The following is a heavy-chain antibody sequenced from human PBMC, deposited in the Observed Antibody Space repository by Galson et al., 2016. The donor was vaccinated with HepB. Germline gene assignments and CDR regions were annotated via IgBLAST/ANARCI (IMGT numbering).Heavy chain of an antibody. J-gene: IGHJ6*02. CDR1: GFDFSNYG. CDR2: LSYDETNK. CDR3: AKYLYTYGPSGFDV. Sequence: SLRLSCAASGFDFSNYGMYWVRQAPGKGLEWVALLSYDETNKYYADSVKGRFTISRDTSKNTLYLQMVSLTTNDTAVYYCAKYLYTYGPSGFDVWGQGTTVTVSS. D-gene: IGHD2-2*02. V-gene: IGHV3-30*18.